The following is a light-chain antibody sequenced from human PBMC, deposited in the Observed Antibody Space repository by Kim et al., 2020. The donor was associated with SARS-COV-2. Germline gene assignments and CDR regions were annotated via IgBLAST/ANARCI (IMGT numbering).Light chain of an antibody. Sequence: PGARSTLSCRASQSVSSSYLAWYQQKPGQAPRLLIYGASSRATGIPDRFSGSGSGTDFTLTISRLAPEDFAVYYCQQYDGSPRTFGQGTKVDIK. CDR1: QSVSSSY. V-gene: IGKV3-20*01. J-gene: IGKJ1*01. CDR3: QQYDGSPRT. CDR2: GAS.